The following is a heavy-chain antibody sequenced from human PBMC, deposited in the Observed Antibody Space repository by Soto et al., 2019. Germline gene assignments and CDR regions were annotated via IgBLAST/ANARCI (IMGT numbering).Heavy chain of an antibody. D-gene: IGHD3-16*01. Sequence: QVQLVESGGGVVQPGRSLRLSCAASGFTFSSYAMHWVRQAPGKGLEWVAVISYDGSNKYYADSVKGRFTISRDNSKNTLYLQMNSLRAEDTAVYYCARGPVGALDYWGQGPLVTVSS. J-gene: IGHJ4*02. CDR3: ARGPVGALDY. CDR1: GFTFSSYA. V-gene: IGHV3-30-3*01. CDR2: ISYDGSNK.